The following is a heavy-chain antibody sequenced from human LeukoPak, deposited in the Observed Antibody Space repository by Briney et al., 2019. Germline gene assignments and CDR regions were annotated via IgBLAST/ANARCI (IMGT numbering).Heavy chain of an antibody. V-gene: IGHV1-69*01. CDR2: IIPIFCTA. D-gene: IGHD2-2*03. Sequence: GSSVKVSCKASGGTFISYAISWVRQAPGQGLEWMGGIIPIFCTANYAQKFQGRVTITPDESTSTAYMELSSLRAEDTAVYFCARGGGYCSSTSCFDYWGQGTLVTVSS. CDR3: ARGGGYCSSTSCFDY. J-gene: IGHJ4*02. CDR1: GGTFISYA.